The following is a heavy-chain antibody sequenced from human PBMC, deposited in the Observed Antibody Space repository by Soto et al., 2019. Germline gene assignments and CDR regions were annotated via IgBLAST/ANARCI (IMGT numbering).Heavy chain of an antibody. V-gene: IGHV4-31*03. D-gene: IGHD6-19*01. J-gene: IGHJ3*01. CDR1: GGSMSSGGYY. Sequence: PSETLSLTCTVSGGSMSSGGYYWSWIRQHPGKGLEWIGYIYRSGHAYYNPSLKSRVAISVDTSKNQFSLKVSSVTVADTAMYYCASGGDASGHHAFDVWGLGTMVTVSS. CDR2: IYRSGHA. CDR3: ASGGDASGHHAFDV.